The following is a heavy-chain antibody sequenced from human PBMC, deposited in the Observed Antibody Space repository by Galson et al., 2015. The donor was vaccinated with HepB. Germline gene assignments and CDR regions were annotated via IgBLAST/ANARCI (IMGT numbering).Heavy chain of an antibody. CDR3: AREGHIVVVPAAMARDAFDI. J-gene: IGHJ3*02. V-gene: IGHV6-1*01. Sequence: CAISGDSVSSNSAAWNWIRQSPSRGLEWLGRTYYRSKWYNDYAVFVKSRITINPDTSKNQFSLQLNSVTPEDTAVYYCAREGHIVVVPAAMARDAFDIWGQGTMVTVSS. CDR1: GDSVSSNSAA. CDR2: TYYRSKWYN. D-gene: IGHD2-2*01.